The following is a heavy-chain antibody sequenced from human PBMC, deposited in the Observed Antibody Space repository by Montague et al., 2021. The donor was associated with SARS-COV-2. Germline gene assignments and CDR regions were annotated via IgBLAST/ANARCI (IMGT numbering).Heavy chain of an antibody. V-gene: IGHV4-34*04. J-gene: IGHJ4*02. CDR3: ARGGGYSYGALDD. CDR1: GGSFSGYY. CDR2: INHSGST. D-gene: IGHD5-18*01. Sequence: SETLSLTCVVYGGSFSGYYWSWIRQPPGKGLEWIGDINHSGSTNNNPTLKSRGTISVDTSKKQFSLRLNSVTAADTAVYYCARGGGYSYGALDDWGQGTLVTVSS.